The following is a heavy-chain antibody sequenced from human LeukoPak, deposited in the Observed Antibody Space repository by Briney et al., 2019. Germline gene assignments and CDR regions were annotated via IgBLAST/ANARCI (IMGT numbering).Heavy chain of an antibody. J-gene: IGHJ4*02. CDR2: IYYSGST. Sequence: SETLSLTCTVSGGSISSYYWSWIRQPPGKGLVWIGYIYYSGSTNYNPSLKSRVTISVDTSKNQFSLKLSPVTAADTAVYYCARTGRELLGAFDYWGQGTLVTVSS. CDR3: ARTGRELLGAFDY. D-gene: IGHD1-26*01. V-gene: IGHV4-59*01. CDR1: GGSISSYY.